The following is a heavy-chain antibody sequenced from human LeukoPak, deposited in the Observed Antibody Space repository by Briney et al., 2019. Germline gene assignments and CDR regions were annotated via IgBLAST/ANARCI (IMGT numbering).Heavy chain of an antibody. CDR3: ARDRIAAAHDAFDI. J-gene: IGHJ3*02. V-gene: IGHV4-61*02. CDR1: GGSISSGSYY. D-gene: IGHD6-13*01. CDR2: IYTSGST. Sequence: SQTLSLTSTVSGGSISSGSYYWSWIRQPAGKGLEWIGRIYTSGSTNYNPSLKSRVTISVDTSKNQFSLKLSSGTAADTAVYYCARDRIAAAHDAFDIWGQGTMVTVSS.